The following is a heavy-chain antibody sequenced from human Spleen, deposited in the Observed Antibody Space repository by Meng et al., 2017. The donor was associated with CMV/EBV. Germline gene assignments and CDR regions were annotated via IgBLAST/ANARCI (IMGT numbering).Heavy chain of an antibody. CDR1: GASVSRGNYY. V-gene: IGHV4-61*01. CDR2: ISCSGST. J-gene: IGHJ6*01. CDR3: AIGADAVRYNYYYSPMDV. Sequence: GSLRLSCTVSGASVSRGNYYWSWSRQPPGKGLEWIGYISCSGSTDYNPSLKSRVTISVDTSKSQFSLKLSSVTAADTAVYSCAIGADAVRYNYYYSPMDVWGQGTTVTVSS. D-gene: IGHD3-16*02.